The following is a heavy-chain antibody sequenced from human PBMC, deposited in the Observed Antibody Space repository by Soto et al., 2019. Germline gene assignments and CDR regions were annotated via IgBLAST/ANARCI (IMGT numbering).Heavy chain of an antibody. CDR1: GYTFTSYY. Sequence: ASVKVSCKASGYTFTSYYMHWVRQAPGQGLEWMGIINPSGGSTSYAQKFQGRVTMTRDTSTSTVHMELSSLRSEDTAVYYCARDSEVLRYFDWLPHNEYYYYMDVWGKGTTVTVS. CDR2: INPSGGST. D-gene: IGHD3-9*01. V-gene: IGHV1-46*03. CDR3: ARDSEVLRYFDWLPHNEYYYYMDV. J-gene: IGHJ6*03.